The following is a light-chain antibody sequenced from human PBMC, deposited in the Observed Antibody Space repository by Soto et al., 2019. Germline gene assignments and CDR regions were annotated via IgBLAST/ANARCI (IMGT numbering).Light chain of an antibody. CDR3: CSYAGSYTLV. CDR1: TSEVGAYNF. J-gene: IGLJ3*02. CDR2: DVS. Sequence: QSALTQPRSVSGSPGQPVTISCTGTTSEVGAYNFVSWYQQHPGRVPKLMIYDVSRRPSGVPDRFSGSKSGNTASLTISGLQADDEADYYCCSYAGSYTLVFGGGTKLTVL. V-gene: IGLV2-11*01.